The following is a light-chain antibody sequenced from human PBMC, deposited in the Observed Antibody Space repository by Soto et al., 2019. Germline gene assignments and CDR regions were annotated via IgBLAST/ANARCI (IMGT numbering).Light chain of an antibody. J-gene: IGLJ1*01. CDR3: QFLQV. CDR2: GNS. V-gene: IGLV1-40*01. Sequence: QSVLTQPPSVSGAPGQRVTISCTGSSSKIGAGYDVHWYQQLPGTAPKLLIYGNSNRPSGVPDRFSGSKSGTSASLAITGLHAEDEADFSCQFLQVFGTGSEVTV. CDR1: SSKIGAGYD.